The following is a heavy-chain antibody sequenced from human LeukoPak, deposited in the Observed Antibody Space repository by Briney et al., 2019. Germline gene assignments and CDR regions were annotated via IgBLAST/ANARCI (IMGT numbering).Heavy chain of an antibody. CDR1: GFTFSGYW. Sequence: GESPRLSCAASGFTFSGYWMSWVRQAPGKGLEWVSYISSSGSTIYYADSVKGRFTISRDNAKNSLYLQMNSLRAEDTAVYYCARDKGSSSIVSYYYYMDVWGKGTTVTVSS. D-gene: IGHD5/OR15-5a*01. CDR2: ISSSGSTI. V-gene: IGHV3-48*04. J-gene: IGHJ6*03. CDR3: ARDKGSSSIVSYYYYMDV.